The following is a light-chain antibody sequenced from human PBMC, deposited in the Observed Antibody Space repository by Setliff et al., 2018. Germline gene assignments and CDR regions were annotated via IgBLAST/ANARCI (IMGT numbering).Light chain of an antibody. CDR3: QSYGGSLEGYV. Sequence: QSVLTQPPSVSEAPRQRVTISCSGSSSNIGNNAVNWYQQLPGKAPKLLIYYDDLLPSGVSDRFSGSKSGASASLAISGLQSEDEADYYCQSYGGSLEGYVFGTGTKVTV. V-gene: IGLV1-36*01. CDR1: SSNIGNNA. CDR2: YDD. J-gene: IGLJ1*01.